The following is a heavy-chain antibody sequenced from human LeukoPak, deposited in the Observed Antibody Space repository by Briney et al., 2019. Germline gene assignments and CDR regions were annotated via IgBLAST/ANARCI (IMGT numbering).Heavy chain of an antibody. D-gene: IGHD6-19*01. J-gene: IGHJ6*04. V-gene: IGHV2-26*01. CDR1: GFSLSHARMG. CDR3: ARMGRGGYTGSVYYYGLDV. CDR2: IFSSDEK. Sequence: KESGPVLVKPTETLTLTCTVSGFSLSHARMGVSWIRQPPGKALEWLAHIFSSDEKAYSTSLKSRLSISKGTSKSQVVLTMTNMDPVDTATYYCARMGRGGYTGSVYYYGLDVWAKGTRFPVPS.